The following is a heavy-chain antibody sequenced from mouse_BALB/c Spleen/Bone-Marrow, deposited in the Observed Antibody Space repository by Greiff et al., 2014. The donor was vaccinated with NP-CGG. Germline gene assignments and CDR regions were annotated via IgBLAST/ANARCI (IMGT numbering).Heavy chain of an antibody. J-gene: IGHJ4*01. V-gene: IGHV1-54*01. D-gene: IGHD1-1*01. Sequence: QVQLQQSGVELVRPGTSVKVSCKASGYAFTNYLIEWVKQRPGQGLEWIGVINPGSGGTNYNEKFKGKATLTTDKSSSTAYMQLSSLTSDDFAVYFCARGIVGDAMDYWGQGTSVTVSS. CDR3: ARGIVGDAMDY. CDR1: GYAFTNYL. CDR2: INPGSGGT.